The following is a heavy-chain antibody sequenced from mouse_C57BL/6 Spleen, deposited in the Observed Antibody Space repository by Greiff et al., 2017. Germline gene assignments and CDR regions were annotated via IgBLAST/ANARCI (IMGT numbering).Heavy chain of an antibody. V-gene: IGHV1-82*01. CDR1: GYAFSSSW. J-gene: IGHJ2*01. CDR3: ARRGYYYYGSSYEVYFDY. Sequence: VQLQQSGPELVKPGASVKISCKASGYAFSSSWMNWVKQRPGKGLEWIGRIYPGDGDTNYNGKFKGKATLTADTSSSTAYMQLSSLTSEDSAVYFCARRGYYYYGSSYEVYFDYWGQGTTLTVSS. D-gene: IGHD1-1*01. CDR2: IYPGDGDT.